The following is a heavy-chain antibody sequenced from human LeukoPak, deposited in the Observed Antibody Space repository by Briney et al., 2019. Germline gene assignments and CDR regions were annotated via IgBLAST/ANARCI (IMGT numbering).Heavy chain of an antibody. CDR1: VFPFMKHW. J-gene: IGHJ4*02. V-gene: IGHV3-74*03. Sequence: QPGGSLRLSCAASVFPFMKHWAHCVRQTPGKGLVWVSRISSDGSSTTYADSVKGRFTISRDNAKNTLYLQMNNLRAEDTAMYYAASDKRVTGRPDIDYWGQGTLVIVSS. CDR3: ASDKRVTGRPDIDY. D-gene: IGHD1-20*01. CDR2: ISSDGSST.